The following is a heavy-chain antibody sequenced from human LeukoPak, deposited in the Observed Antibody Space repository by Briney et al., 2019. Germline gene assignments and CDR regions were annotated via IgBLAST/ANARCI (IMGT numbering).Heavy chain of an antibody. Sequence: SSETLSLTCTLSGGSISTYYWSWIRQPPGKGLEWIGYIYHSGSTNYNPSLKSRVTISVDTSKNQFSLKLSSVTAADTAVYYCARGGGYASPIGYWGQGALVTVSS. D-gene: IGHD5-12*01. V-gene: IGHV4-59*01. CDR1: GGSISTYY. J-gene: IGHJ4*02. CDR3: ARGGGYASPIGY. CDR2: IYHSGST.